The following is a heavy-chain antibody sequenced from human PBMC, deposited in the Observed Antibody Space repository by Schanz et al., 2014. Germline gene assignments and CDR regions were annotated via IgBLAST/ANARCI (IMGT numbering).Heavy chain of an antibody. CDR3: ARRIWDGDYYYFDY. CDR1: GGSISSYY. D-gene: IGHD4-17*01. Sequence: QVQLQESGPGLVKPSETLSLTCTVSGGSISSYYWSWIRQPPGKGLEWIGFIYYRGNTNYNPSLTSRVTMSVDRSKNQFSLKLSSVTAADTAVYYCARRIWDGDYYYFDYWGQGTLVTVSS. CDR2: IYYRGNT. J-gene: IGHJ4*02. V-gene: IGHV4-59*08.